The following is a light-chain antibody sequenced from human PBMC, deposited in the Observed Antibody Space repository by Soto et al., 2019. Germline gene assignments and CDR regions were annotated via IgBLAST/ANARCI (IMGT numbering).Light chain of an antibody. J-gene: IGLJ2*01. CDR3: CSYSGSDSLL. V-gene: IGLV2-11*01. CDR2: DVS. Sequence: QSALTQPRSVSGSPGESVTISCSGTCSDVGSYNYVSWYQQYPGKAPKVMIYDVSERPSEVPVRFSGSKSGNTASLTISGLQAEDEAEYFCCSYSGSDSLLFGGGTKLTVL. CDR1: CSDVGSYNY.